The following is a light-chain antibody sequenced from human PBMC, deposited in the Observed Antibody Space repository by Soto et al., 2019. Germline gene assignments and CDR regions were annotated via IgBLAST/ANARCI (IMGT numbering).Light chain of an antibody. Sequence: EIVLTQSPGTLSLSPGERATLSCRASQSVSSSYLAWYQQKPGQAPRLLIYGASSRATGISDRFSGSGSGTDVTLTISRLEPEDFAVYYCQQYGSAPPTFGQGTKVEIK. CDR3: QQYGSAPPT. CDR1: QSVSSSY. J-gene: IGKJ1*01. CDR2: GAS. V-gene: IGKV3-20*01.